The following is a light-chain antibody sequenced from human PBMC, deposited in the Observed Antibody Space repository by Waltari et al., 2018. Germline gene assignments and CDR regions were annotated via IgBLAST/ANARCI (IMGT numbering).Light chain of an antibody. J-gene: IGKJ4*01. CDR3: QQYDGSVVT. Sequence: EIVLTQSPGTLSLSPGERATLSCWGSQTVGTISLSWYQQKPGQAPRLLIYGASNRATGIPDRFSGSGSGTDFTLTISRLEPEDFAVYYCQQYDGSVVTFGGGTKVEIK. CDR2: GAS. CDR1: QTVGTIS. V-gene: IGKV3-20*01.